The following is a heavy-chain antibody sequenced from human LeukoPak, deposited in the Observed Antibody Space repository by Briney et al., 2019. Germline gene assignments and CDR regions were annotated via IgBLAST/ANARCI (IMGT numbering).Heavy chain of an antibody. CDR1: GGTFSSYA. V-gene: IGHV1-69*01. CDR2: IIPIFGTA. J-gene: IGHJ6*03. Sequence: ASVKVSCKASGGTFSSYAISWVRQAPGQGLEWMGGIIPIFGTANYAQKFQGRVTITADESTSTAYMELSSLRSEDTAVYYCARTAARLGGVDYHYMDVWGKGTTVTVSS. CDR3: ARTAARLGGVDYHYMDV. D-gene: IGHD6-6*01.